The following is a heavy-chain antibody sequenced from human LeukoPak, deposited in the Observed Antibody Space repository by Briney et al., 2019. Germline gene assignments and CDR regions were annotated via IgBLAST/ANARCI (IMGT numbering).Heavy chain of an antibody. CDR1: GFTFSSYG. V-gene: IGHV3-30*02. Sequence: PGGSLRLSCAASGFTFSSYGMHWVRQAPGKGLEWVAFIRYDGSNKYNADSVKGRFTISRDNSKNTLYLQMNSLRAEDTAVYYCAKDYATVTPYYFDYWGQGTLVTVSS. J-gene: IGHJ4*02. CDR3: AKDYATVTPYYFDY. D-gene: IGHD4-17*01. CDR2: IRYDGSNK.